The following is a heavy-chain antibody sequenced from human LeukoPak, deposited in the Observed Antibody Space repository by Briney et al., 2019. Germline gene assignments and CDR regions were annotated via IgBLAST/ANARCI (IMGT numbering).Heavy chain of an antibody. V-gene: IGHV1-2*02. D-gene: IGHD3-22*01. CDR2: INPNSGGT. J-gene: IGHJ4*02. CDR1: GYTFTGYY. Sequence: ASVKVSCKASGYTFTGYYMHWVRQAPGQGLEWMGWINPNSGGTNYAQKFQGRVTMTRDTSISTAYMELSRLRSDDTAVYYCARGGITMIVVVINPDDYWGQGTLVTVSS. CDR3: ARGGITMIVVVINPDDY.